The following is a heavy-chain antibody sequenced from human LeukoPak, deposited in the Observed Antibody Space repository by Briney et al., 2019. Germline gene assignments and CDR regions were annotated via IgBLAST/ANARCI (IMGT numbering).Heavy chain of an antibody. D-gene: IGHD1-26*01. V-gene: IGHV3-21*01. J-gene: IGHJ4*02. CDR3: ARVGGRPKAEGY. Sequence: GGSLRLSCAASGFTFSSYSMNWVRQAPGKGLEWVSSISSSSSYIYYADSVKGRFTISRDNAKNSLYLQMNSLRAEDTAVYYCARVGGRPKAEGYWGQGTLVTVSS. CDR1: GFTFSSYS. CDR2: ISSSSSYI.